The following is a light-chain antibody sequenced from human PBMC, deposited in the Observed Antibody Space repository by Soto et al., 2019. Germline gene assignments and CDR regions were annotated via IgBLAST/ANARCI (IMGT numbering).Light chain of an antibody. CDR3: QQNYSIPIT. CDR1: QSISTN. CDR2: AAS. J-gene: IGKJ5*01. V-gene: IGKV1-39*01. Sequence: DIQMTQSPSSLSASVGDRVSITCRASQSISTNLNWYHQKPGKAPDLLIYAASRLQSGVPSRFSGSGSGTDFSLTITGLRPEDFATYYCQQNYSIPITFGQGTRLEIK.